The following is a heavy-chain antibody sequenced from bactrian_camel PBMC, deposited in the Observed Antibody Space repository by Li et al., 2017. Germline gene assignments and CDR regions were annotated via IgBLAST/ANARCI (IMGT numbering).Heavy chain of an antibody. V-gene: IGHV3-2*01. CDR3: ASDLICPFKVLGPFKRTPSGIGK. J-gene: IGHJ4*01. D-gene: IGHD1*01. CDR1: GFTFASDY. CDR2: INRGGTT. Sequence: HVQLVESGGALVQPGGSLRLSCAASGFTFASDYMSWVHQAPGKGLEWVSIINRGGTTYYADSMKGRFTISKDNAKNTLYLQMNDLKPEDTAMYYCASDLICPFKVLGPFKRTPSGIGKWGQGTQVTVS.